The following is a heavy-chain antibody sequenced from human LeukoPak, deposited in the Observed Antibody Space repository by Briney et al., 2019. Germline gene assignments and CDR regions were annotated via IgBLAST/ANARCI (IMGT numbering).Heavy chain of an antibody. CDR2: IYHSGST. CDR1: GGSISSGGYY. D-gene: IGHD3-22*01. V-gene: IGHV4-30-2*01. J-gene: IGHJ4*02. CDR3: ARGMVVGGYYPYFDY. Sequence: SETLSLTCTVSGGSISSGGYYWSWIRQPPGKGLEWIGYIYHSGSTYYNPSLKSRVTISVDRSKNQFSLKLSSVTAADTAVYYCARGMVVGGYYPYFDYWGQGTLVTVSS.